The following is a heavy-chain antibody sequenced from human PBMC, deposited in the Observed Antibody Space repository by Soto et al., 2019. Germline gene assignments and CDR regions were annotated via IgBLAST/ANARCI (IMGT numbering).Heavy chain of an antibody. V-gene: IGHV4-59*01. Sequence: AETLSLTCTVSCGSISGYYWSWIRQPPGKGLEWIGYMYNTGSTVYNPSFKSRVTISVDTSKNQFSLKLNSVTAADTAVYYCARDLWGYCGTDCYPLDVWGQGTTVTVSS. CDR3: ARDLWGYCGTDCYPLDV. CDR2: MYNTGST. D-gene: IGHD2-21*02. CDR1: CGSISGYY. J-gene: IGHJ6*02.